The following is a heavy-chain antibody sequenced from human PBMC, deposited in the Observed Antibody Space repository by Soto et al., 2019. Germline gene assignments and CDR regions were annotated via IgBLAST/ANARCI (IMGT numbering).Heavy chain of an antibody. J-gene: IGHJ5*02. CDR3: ASGGLTQAENWFDP. Sequence: QVQLVQSGAEVKKPGSSVKVSCKASGGTFSSYTISWVRQAPGQGLEWMGRIIPILGIANYAQKFQGRVTITADKSTSTAYMELSSLRSEDTAVYYCASGGLTQAENWFDPWGQGTLVTVSS. V-gene: IGHV1-69*02. D-gene: IGHD6-19*01. CDR2: IIPILGIA. CDR1: GGTFSSYT.